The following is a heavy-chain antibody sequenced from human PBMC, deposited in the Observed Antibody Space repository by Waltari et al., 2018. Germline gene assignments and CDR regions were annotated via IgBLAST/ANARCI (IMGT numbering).Heavy chain of an antibody. D-gene: IGHD6-19*01. Sequence: EVQLVESGGGLVQPGGSLSLSCAASGFTFRDIWRTWVRQVPGKGLEWVANIKQDGSEKYYVDSVKGRFTISRDNAKNSLYLQMNSLRAEDSAVYYCARRNGCDYWGQGTLVTVSS. V-gene: IGHV3-7*01. CDR1: GFTFRDIW. CDR3: ARRNGCDY. J-gene: IGHJ4*02. CDR2: IKQDGSEK.